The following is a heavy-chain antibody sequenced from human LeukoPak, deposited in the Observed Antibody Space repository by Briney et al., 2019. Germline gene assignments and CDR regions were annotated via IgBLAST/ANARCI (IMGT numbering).Heavy chain of an antibody. V-gene: IGHV3-30*18. D-gene: IGHD5-18*01. CDR1: GFTFSKAW. Sequence: GGSLRLSCAASGFTFSKAWMSWVRQAPGKELEWVTVISNDGNIKYYADSVKGRFTISRDNSKNTVSLQMNSLRAEDTAVYYCAKDLGHSYGAYFDYWGQGTLVTVSS. CDR3: AKDLGHSYGAYFDY. J-gene: IGHJ4*02. CDR2: ISNDGNIK.